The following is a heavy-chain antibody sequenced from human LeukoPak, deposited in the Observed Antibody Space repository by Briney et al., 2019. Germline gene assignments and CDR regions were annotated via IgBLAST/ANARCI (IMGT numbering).Heavy chain of an antibody. J-gene: IGHJ4*02. V-gene: IGHV3-30*18. CDR3: AKDLRAFRGSGGPYVDN. D-gene: IGHD3-10*01. CDR1: GFTFSNYG. Sequence: GGSLRLSCVASGFTFSNYGMHWVRQAPGKGLEWVALISYDGSHKSYADSVKGRSTISRDTSRNTLFLQMSSLRTEDTAVYYCAKDLRAFRGSGGPYVDNWGQGTLVTVSS. CDR2: ISYDGSHK.